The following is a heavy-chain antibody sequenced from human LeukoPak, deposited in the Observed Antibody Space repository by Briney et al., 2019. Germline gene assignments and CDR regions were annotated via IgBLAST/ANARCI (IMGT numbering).Heavy chain of an antibody. D-gene: IGHD3-10*01. CDR2: VSTYNANT. Sequence: GASVKVSCKAVGYIFTKYGIVWVRQAPGQALQWIGWVSTYNANTDSVQPFQGRVTMTTDTSTDTAYMELRGLRSDDTAVYYCARSPRGSGSYYSYWGQGTLVTVSS. CDR3: ARSPRGSGSYYSY. V-gene: IGHV1-18*01. J-gene: IGHJ4*02. CDR1: GYIFTKYG.